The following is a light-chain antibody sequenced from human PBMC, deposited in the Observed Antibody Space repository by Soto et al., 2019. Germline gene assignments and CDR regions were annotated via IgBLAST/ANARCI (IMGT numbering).Light chain of an antibody. Sequence: QSALTQPPSVSGSPGQSVTISCTGTSSDIGSYDHVSWYQQPPGTAPKLIIYGVSNRPSGVPDRFSGSKSGNTASLTISGLQAEDEADYYCSSYTNINTWVFGGGTKVTVL. CDR3: SSYTNINTWV. CDR1: SSDIGSYDH. J-gene: IGLJ3*02. V-gene: IGLV2-18*02. CDR2: GVS.